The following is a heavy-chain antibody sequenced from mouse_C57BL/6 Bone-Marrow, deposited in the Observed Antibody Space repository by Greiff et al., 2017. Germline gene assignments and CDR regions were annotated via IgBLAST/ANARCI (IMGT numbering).Heavy chain of an antibody. Sequence: VQLQQSGPELVKPGASVKISCKASGYSFTGYYMNWVKQSPEKSLEWIGEINPSTGGTTYNQKIKDKATLTVDKSSSTAYMQLKSLTSEDSAVYYCARGGSSYDPYWYFDVWGTGTTVTVSS. D-gene: IGHD1-1*01. CDR1: GYSFTGYY. CDR2: INPSTGGT. CDR3: ARGGSSYDPYWYFDV. J-gene: IGHJ1*03. V-gene: IGHV1-42*01.